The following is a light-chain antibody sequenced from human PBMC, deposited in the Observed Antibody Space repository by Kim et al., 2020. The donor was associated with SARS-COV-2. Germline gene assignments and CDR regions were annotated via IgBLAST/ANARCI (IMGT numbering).Light chain of an antibody. CDR3: QAWDSSTEV. Sequence: SYELTQPPSVSVSPGQTASITCSGDKFGDKYACWYQQKPGQSPVLVIYQDSKRPSGIPERFSGSNSGNTATLTISGTQAMDEADYYCQAWDSSTEVFGTGTKVTFL. CDR2: QDS. J-gene: IGLJ1*01. CDR1: KFGDKY. V-gene: IGLV3-1*01.